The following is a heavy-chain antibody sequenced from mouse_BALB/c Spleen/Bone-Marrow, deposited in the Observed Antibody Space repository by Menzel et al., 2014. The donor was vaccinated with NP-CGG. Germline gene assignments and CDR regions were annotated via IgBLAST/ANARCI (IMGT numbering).Heavy chain of an antibody. V-gene: IGHV2-9*02. Sequence: QVQLQQSGPGLVAPSQSLSITCTVSGFSLXSYGVHWVRQPPGKGLEWLGVIWAGGSTNYNSALMSRLSISKDNSKSQVFLKMNSLQTDDTAMYYCARALDSSGYGFAYWGQGTLVTVSA. D-gene: IGHD3-2*01. CDR2: IWAGGST. CDR1: GFSLXSYG. CDR3: ARALDSSGYGFAY. J-gene: IGHJ3*01.